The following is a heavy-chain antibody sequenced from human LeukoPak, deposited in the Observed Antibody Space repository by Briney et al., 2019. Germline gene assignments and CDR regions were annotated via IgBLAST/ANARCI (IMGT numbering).Heavy chain of an antibody. J-gene: IGHJ4*02. CDR1: GYTFTSYG. CDR2: ISGYNGHT. CDR3: ARGPGIAVAGVFDY. Sequence: GASVKVTCKASGYTFTSYGINWVRQAPGQGLEWMGWISGYNGHTNYVQKMQGRVTMTTDTSTNTAYMELRSLRSDDTAVYYCARGPGIAVAGVFDYWGQGSLVTGSS. V-gene: IGHV1-18*04. D-gene: IGHD6-19*01.